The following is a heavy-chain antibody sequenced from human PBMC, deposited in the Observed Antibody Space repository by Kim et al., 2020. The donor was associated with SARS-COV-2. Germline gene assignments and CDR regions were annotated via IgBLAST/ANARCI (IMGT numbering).Heavy chain of an antibody. D-gene: IGHD3-10*01. Sequence: GGSLRLSCAASGFTFSSYSMNWVRQAPGKGLEWVSSISSSSSYIYYADSVKGRFTISRDNAKNSLYLQMNSLRAEDTAVYYCARANNRPTMVRGNPWYFDLWGRGTLVTVSS. CDR1: GFTFSSYS. CDR3: ARANNRPTMVRGNPWYFDL. J-gene: IGHJ2*01. CDR2: ISSSSSYI. V-gene: IGHV3-21*01.